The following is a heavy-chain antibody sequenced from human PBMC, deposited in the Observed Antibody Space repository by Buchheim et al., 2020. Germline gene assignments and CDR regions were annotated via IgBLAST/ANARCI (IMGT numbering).Heavy chain of an antibody. D-gene: IGHD1-26*01. Sequence: QVQLVESGGGVVQPGRSLRLSCAASGFTFSSYGMHWVRQAPGKGLEWVAVISYDGSNKYYADSVKGRFTISRDNSKNTLYLQMNSLRAEDTALYYCTLSRSGSYFDFWGQGTL. CDR2: ISYDGSNK. CDR1: GFTFSSYG. J-gene: IGHJ4*02. CDR3: TLSRSGSYFDF. V-gene: IGHV3-30*03.